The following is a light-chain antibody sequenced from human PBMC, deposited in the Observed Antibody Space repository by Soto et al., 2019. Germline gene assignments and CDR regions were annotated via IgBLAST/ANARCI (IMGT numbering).Light chain of an antibody. CDR3: QQLFDSPIT. Sequence: EIQLTQSPSFLSPSIGESVTITCRASQVISTSLAWYQVKPGKAPKLLIYAASTLESGVPSRFSATVSGTEFSLTITRLQPEDFAIYYCQQLFDSPITFGQGTRLEI. V-gene: IGKV1-9*01. CDR2: AAS. J-gene: IGKJ5*01. CDR1: QVISTS.